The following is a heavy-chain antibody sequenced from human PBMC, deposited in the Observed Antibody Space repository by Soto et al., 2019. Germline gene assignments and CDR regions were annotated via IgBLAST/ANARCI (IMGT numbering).Heavy chain of an antibody. CDR2: ISPSTGNT. CDR3: TREHVVTIFRRGQRGSFDN. J-gene: IGHJ4*02. CDR1: GFTFTNYA. Sequence: GGSLRLSCATSGFTFTNYAVTWVRQAPGKGLEWVSTISPSTGNTYYADSVKGRFTISRDDANNSLFLQMSSLRAEDTAVYYCTREHVVTIFRRGQRGSFDNWSQGTLVTVSS. D-gene: IGHD3-9*01. V-gene: IGHV3-23*01.